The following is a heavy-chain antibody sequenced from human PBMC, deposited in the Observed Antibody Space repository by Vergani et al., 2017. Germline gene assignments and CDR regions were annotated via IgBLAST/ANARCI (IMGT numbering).Heavy chain of an antibody. J-gene: IGHJ4*02. V-gene: IGHV3-30*02. CDR1: GVTFNRYG. Sequence: VQLLQSGGGVVQPGGSLRLSCVASGVTFNRYGMQWVRQAPGKGLEWVAYVLFDGSNEYYADSVKGRFIVSRDNSNDALYLQMNSLRTDDTAVYYCARDLAYCHEGSCALWGQGSVVTVSS. CDR3: ARDLAYCHEGSCAL. CDR2: VLFDGSNE. D-gene: IGHD2-15*01.